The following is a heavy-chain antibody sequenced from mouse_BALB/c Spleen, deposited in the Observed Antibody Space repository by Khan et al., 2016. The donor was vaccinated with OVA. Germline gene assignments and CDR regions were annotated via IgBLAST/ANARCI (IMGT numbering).Heavy chain of an antibody. Sequence: QVQLKESGPGLVAPSQSLSITCTISGFSLTNYGIHWVRQPPGKGLEWLVVIWSDGSTTYNSALKSRLSISKDNSKSQVFLKMNRLQTDDTAIYYCARQPYYHYYLMDYWGQGTSVTVSS. CDR2: IWSDGST. D-gene: IGHD2-10*01. J-gene: IGHJ4*01. CDR3: ARQPYYHYYLMDY. CDR1: GFSLTNYG. V-gene: IGHV2-6-1*01.